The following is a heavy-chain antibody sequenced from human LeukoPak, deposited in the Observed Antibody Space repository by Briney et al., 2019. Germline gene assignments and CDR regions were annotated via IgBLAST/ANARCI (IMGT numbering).Heavy chain of an antibody. CDR1: GFTFSYYG. D-gene: IGHD3-10*01. CDR2: IWYDGSKQ. Sequence: GGSLRLSCAASGFTFSYYGLHWVRQAPGKGLEWVALIWYDGSKQYYADSVKGRFTISRDNSKNTVYLQMNSLSAEDTAVYYCARRGDKASPYENCFDPGGRGPWSPSPQ. V-gene: IGHV3-33*01. CDR3: ARRGDKASPYENCFDP. J-gene: IGHJ5*02.